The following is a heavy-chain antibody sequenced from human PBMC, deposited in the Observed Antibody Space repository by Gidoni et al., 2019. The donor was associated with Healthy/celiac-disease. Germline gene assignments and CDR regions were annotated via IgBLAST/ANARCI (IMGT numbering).Heavy chain of an antibody. CDR2: ISYEGSNK. CDR3: ARDRAGTAAGNQNGMDV. CDR1: GSTFSTHP. V-gene: IGHV3-30-3*01. J-gene: IGHJ6*02. Sequence: AQLVESVGGVVRPGGSLRPFGADPGSTFSTHPMHWVRQAPGTGLVWVAVISYEGSNKYYADSMMGRFTISRDNSKNTLYLQMNSLRAEDTAVYYCARDRAGTAAGNQNGMDVWGQGTTVTVSS. D-gene: IGHD6-13*01.